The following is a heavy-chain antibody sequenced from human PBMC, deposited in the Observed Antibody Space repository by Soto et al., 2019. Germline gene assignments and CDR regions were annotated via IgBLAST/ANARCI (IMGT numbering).Heavy chain of an antibody. Sequence: GGSLRLSCAASGFTFSSYSMNWVRQAPGKGLEWVSSISSSSSYIYYADSVKGRFTISRDNAKNSLYLQMNSPRAEDTAVYYCARDSLAARRVYWGQGTLVTVSS. D-gene: IGHD6-6*01. CDR3: ARDSLAARRVY. CDR2: ISSSSSYI. CDR1: GFTFSSYS. J-gene: IGHJ4*02. V-gene: IGHV3-21*01.